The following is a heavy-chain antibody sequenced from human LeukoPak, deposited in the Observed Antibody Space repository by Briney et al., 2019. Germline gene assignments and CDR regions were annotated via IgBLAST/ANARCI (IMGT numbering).Heavy chain of an antibody. CDR3: ARDPYCTNGVCYRDWYFDL. Sequence: SETLSLTCTVSGGSISSGSYYWSWIRQPAGKGLEWIGRIYTSGSTNYNPSLKSRVTISVDTSKNQFSLKLSSVTAADTAAYYCARDPYCTNGVCYRDWYFDLWGRGTLVTVSS. CDR1: GGSISSGSYY. J-gene: IGHJ2*01. D-gene: IGHD2-8*01. V-gene: IGHV4-61*02. CDR2: IYTSGST.